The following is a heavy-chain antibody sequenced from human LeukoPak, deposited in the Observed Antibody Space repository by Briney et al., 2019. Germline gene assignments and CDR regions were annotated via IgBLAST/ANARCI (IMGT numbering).Heavy chain of an antibody. Sequence: PGGSLRLSCAASGFTISSCAFNWIRQAPWQGLDLVSAISGSGGSTYYADSVKRRFTISRDNSKNTLYLQMNSLRAEDTAVYYCAKLTPWGIAAAGTIRDYWGQGTLVTVSS. CDR2: ISGSGGST. V-gene: IGHV3-23*01. CDR3: AKLTPWGIAAAGTIRDY. CDR1: GFTISSCA. D-gene: IGHD6-13*01. J-gene: IGHJ4*02.